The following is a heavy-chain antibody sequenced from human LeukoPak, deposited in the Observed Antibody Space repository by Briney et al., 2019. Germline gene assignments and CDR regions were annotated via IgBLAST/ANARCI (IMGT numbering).Heavy chain of an antibody. V-gene: IGHV4-59*01. CDR2: IYYSGST. J-gene: IGHJ4*02. D-gene: IGHD3-9*01. Sequence: SETLSLTCTVSGGSISGYYRSWIRQPPGKGLEWIGYIYYSGSTNYNPSLKSRVAISVDTSKNQFSLKLSSVTAADTAVYYCARGQYDILTGYWYYFDYWGQGTLVTVSS. CDR1: GGSISGYY. CDR3: ARGQYDILTGYWYYFDY.